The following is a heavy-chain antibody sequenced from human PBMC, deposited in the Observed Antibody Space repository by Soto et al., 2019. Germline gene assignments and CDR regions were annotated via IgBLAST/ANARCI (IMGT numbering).Heavy chain of an antibody. Sequence: QVQLVESGGGLVKPGGSLRLSCAASGFTFSDYYMSWIRQAPGKGLEWVSYISSSSSYTNYADSVKGRFTISRNNAKNSLYLQMNSLRADDTAVYYCARVMTPVDTAMVTRYYVMDVWVQGTTVTVSS. J-gene: IGHJ6*02. CDR3: ARVMTPVDTAMVTRYYVMDV. CDR2: ISSSSSYT. V-gene: IGHV3-11*06. D-gene: IGHD5-18*01. CDR1: GFTFSDYY.